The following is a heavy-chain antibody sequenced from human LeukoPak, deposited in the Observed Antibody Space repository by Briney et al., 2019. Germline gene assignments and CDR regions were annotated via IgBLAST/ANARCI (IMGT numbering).Heavy chain of an antibody. CDR3: AKDLDFWSGYYLDY. Sequence: GGSLRLSCAASGFTFGSYAMSWVRQAPGKGLEWVSAISGSGGSTYCADSVKGRFTISRDNSKNTLYLQMNSLRAEDTAVYYCAKDLDFWSGYYLDYWGQGTLVTVSS. CDR1: GFTFGSYA. J-gene: IGHJ4*02. V-gene: IGHV3-23*01. D-gene: IGHD3-3*01. CDR2: ISGSGGST.